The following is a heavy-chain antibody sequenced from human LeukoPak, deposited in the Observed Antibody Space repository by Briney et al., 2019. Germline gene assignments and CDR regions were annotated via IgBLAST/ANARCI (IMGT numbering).Heavy chain of an antibody. J-gene: IGHJ4*02. CDR3: ARLNYFDSSGSYFRDY. D-gene: IGHD3-22*01. Sequence: PETLSLTCTVSGGSISGHYWSWIRQPPGKGLEWIGYFYYSGTTNYNPSLKSRVTISLDTSKNQFSMKLSSVTAADTAVYYCARLNYFDSSGSYFRDYWGQGTLVAVSS. CDR2: FYYSGTT. V-gene: IGHV4-59*11. CDR1: GGSISGHY.